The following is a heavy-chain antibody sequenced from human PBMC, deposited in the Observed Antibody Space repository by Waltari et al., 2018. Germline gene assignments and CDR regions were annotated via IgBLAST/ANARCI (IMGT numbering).Heavy chain of an antibody. D-gene: IGHD3-10*01. Sequence: QVQLVQSGAEVKKPGSSVKVSCKASGGTFSSYAISWVRQAPGQGLEWMGGIIPIVGTANYAQKFQGRVTITTDESTSTADMELSSLRSEDTAVYYCASRPIMVQGGVAGMDVWGQGTTVTVSS. CDR2: IIPIVGTA. CDR1: GGTFSSYA. J-gene: IGHJ6*02. CDR3: ASRPIMVQGGVAGMDV. V-gene: IGHV1-69*05.